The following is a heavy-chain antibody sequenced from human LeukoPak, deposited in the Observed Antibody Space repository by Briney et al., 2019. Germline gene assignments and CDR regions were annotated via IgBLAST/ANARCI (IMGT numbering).Heavy chain of an antibody. V-gene: IGHV3-53*01. CDR1: GFTLSNAW. CDR2: IYSGGTT. Sequence: GGSLRLSCVASGFTLSNAWMSWVRQAPGRGLEWVSSIYSGGTTYYADSVKGRFTISRDNSKNTLYLQINSLRADDTALYYCARGYAGAFDYWGQGILVSVSS. CDR3: ARGYAGAFDY. D-gene: IGHD2-15*01. J-gene: IGHJ4*02.